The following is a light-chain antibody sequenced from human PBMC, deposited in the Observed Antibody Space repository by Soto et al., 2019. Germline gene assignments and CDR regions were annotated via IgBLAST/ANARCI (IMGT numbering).Light chain of an antibody. J-gene: IGKJ2*01. CDR3: QQYNSYPYT. CDR2: KAP. Sequence: DIQMTQSPSTLSASVGDRVIITCRASQSISSWLAWYQQKPGKAPKLLIYKAPSLESGVPSRFSGSGSGTECTLTISSLQPDDFATSYCQQYNSYPYTFGQGTKLEIK. V-gene: IGKV1-5*03. CDR1: QSISSW.